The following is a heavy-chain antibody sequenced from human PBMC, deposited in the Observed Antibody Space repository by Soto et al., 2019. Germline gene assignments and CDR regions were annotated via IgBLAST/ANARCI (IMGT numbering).Heavy chain of an antibody. CDR2: ISQDGSDK. D-gene: IGHD3-22*01. CDR3: ALGGIVVTGSWFDP. Sequence: QVRLVESGGGVVQPGRSLRLSCAASGFTFSSYAMHWVRQAPGKGLEWVAVISQDGSDKHYVDSVKGRFTISRDNSKNTLYLQVNSLRAEDTAVYYCALGGIVVTGSWFDPWGQGILVTVSS. J-gene: IGHJ5*02. CDR1: GFTFSSYA. V-gene: IGHV3-30*03.